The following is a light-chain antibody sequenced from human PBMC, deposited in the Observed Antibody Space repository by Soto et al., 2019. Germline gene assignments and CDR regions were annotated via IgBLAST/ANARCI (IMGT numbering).Light chain of an antibody. J-gene: IGLJ1*01. CDR1: SSDVGSYNL. Sequence: QAVVTQPASVSGSPGQSITISCTGTSSDVGSYNLVSWYQQRPGKAPKLMIFEVSSRPSGISNRFSGSKSGNTASLTISGLQADDEADYYCSSYRRGSPYYVFGTGTKVTVL. CDR2: EVS. V-gene: IGLV2-23*02. CDR3: SSYRRGSPYYV.